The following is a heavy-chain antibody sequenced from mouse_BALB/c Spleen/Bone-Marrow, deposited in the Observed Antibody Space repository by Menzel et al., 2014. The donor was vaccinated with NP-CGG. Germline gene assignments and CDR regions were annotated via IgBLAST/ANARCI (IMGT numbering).Heavy chain of an antibody. V-gene: IGHV1-18*01. CDR1: GYTFTEYT. CDR3: AREFYYYGSSPAWFAY. CDR2: INPNNGGT. J-gene: IGHJ3*01. D-gene: IGHD1-1*01. Sequence: LKVCGPELVKPGASVKISCKTSGYTFTEYTMHWVKQSHGKSLEWIGGINPNNGGTSYNQKFKGKATLTADKSSSTAYMELRSLTSEDSAVYYCAREFYYYGSSPAWFAYWGQGTLVTVSA.